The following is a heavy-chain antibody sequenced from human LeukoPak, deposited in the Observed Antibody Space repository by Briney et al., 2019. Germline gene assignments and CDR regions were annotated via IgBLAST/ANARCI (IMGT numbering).Heavy chain of an antibody. CDR1: GFTFSSYS. J-gene: IGHJ4*02. V-gene: IGHV3-21*01. Sequence: PGGSLRLSCAASGFTFSSYSMNWVRQAPGKGLEWVSSISSSSSYIYYADSVKGRFTISRDNAKNSLYLQMNSLRAEDTAVYYCAKSPGCSSTSCYTGYFDYWGQGTLVTVSS. D-gene: IGHD2-2*02. CDR2: ISSSSSYI. CDR3: AKSPGCSSTSCYTGYFDY.